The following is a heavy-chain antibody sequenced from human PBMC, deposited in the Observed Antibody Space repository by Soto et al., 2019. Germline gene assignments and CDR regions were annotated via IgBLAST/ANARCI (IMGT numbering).Heavy chain of an antibody. CDR2: IYYSGST. V-gene: IGHV4-30-4*01. CDR3: ARDPTGYSPYGMDA. Sequence: SETLSLTCTVSGGSISSGDYYWSWIRQPPGKGLEWIGYIYYSGSTYYNPSLKSRVTISVDTSKNQFSLKLSSVTAADTAVYYCARDPTGYSPYGMDAWGQGTTVTVSS. CDR1: GGSISSGDYY. D-gene: IGHD5-18*01. J-gene: IGHJ6*02.